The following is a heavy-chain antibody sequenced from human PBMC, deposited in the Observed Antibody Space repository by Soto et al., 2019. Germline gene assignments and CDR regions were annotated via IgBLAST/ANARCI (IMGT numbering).Heavy chain of an antibody. D-gene: IGHD3-10*01. CDR2: ISWDGGST. V-gene: IGHV3-43D*03. CDR1: GFTFDDYA. CDR3: AKDGRYYGSGRPDP. Sequence: GGSLRLSCAASGFTFDDYAMHWARQAPGKGLEWVSLISWDGGSTYYADSVKGRFTISRDNSKNSLYLQMNSLRAEDTALYYCAKDGRYYGSGRPDPWGQGTLVTVSS. J-gene: IGHJ5*02.